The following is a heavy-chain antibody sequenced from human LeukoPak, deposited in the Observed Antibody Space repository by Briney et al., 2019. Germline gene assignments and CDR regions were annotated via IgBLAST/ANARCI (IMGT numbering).Heavy chain of an antibody. CDR3: ATAPNSGSYQLLYYGMDV. CDR2: FDPEDGET. Sequence: ASVTVSCKVSGYTLTELSMHWVRQAPGKGLEWMGGFDPEDGETIYAQKFQGRVTMTEDTSTDTAYMELSSLRSEDTAVYYCATAPNSGSYQLLYYGMDVWGQGTTVTVSS. J-gene: IGHJ6*02. D-gene: IGHD1-26*01. V-gene: IGHV1-24*01. CDR1: GYTLTELS.